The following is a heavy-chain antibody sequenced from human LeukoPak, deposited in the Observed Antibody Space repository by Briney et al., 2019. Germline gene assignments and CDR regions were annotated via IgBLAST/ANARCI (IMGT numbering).Heavy chain of an antibody. Sequence: PGGSLRLSCAASGFTFSSYGMHWVRQTPGKGLEWVAATVGGRPDTYHADSVKGRFTVSRDDSRSTLFLQMNSLRVEDTAVYYCTEAPLRSCSGAFCYPFDYWGQGTLVTVSS. D-gene: IGHD2-8*02. CDR3: TEAPLRSCSGAFCYPFDY. V-gene: IGHV3-NL1*01. CDR2: TVGGRPDT. J-gene: IGHJ4*02. CDR1: GFTFSSYG.